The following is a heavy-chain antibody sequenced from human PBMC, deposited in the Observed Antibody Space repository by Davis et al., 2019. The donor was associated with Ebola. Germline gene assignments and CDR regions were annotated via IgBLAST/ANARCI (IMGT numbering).Heavy chain of an antibody. CDR1: GFTFSSYE. D-gene: IGHD4-17*01. CDR3: ARDRSVTTVTNFDY. V-gene: IGHV3-21*01. CDR2: ISSSSSYI. Sequence: GESLKISCSASGFTFSSYEMNWVRQAPGKGLEWVSSISSSSSYIYYADSVKGRFTISRDNAKNSLYLQMNSLRAEDTAVYYCARDRSVTTVTNFDYWGQGTLVTVSS. J-gene: IGHJ4*02.